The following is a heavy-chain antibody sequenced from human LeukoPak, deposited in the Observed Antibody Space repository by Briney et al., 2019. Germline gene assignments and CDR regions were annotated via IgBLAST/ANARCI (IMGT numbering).Heavy chain of an antibody. V-gene: IGHV4-31*03. CDR1: GRSISSGGYY. CDR2: IYYSGST. CDR3: ARPGGGSRGWYNFDP. D-gene: IGHD6-19*01. Sequence: SETLSLTRTVSGRSISSGGYYWSWIRQHPGKGLEWIWYIYYSGSTYYNPSLESRVTISADTSKNKFSLKLTYVAAAHTAGYYCARPGGGSRGWYNFDPWGQGTLVPVPS. J-gene: IGHJ5*02.